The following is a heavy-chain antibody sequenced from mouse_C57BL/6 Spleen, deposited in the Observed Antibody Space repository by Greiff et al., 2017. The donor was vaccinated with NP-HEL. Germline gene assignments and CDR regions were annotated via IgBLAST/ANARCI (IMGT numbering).Heavy chain of an antibody. J-gene: IGHJ3*01. CDR2: IDPSDSET. V-gene: IGHV1-52*01. D-gene: IGHD1-2*01. Sequence: VQLQQPGTELVKPGASVKLSCKASGYTFTSYWMHWVKQRPIQGLEWIGNIDPSDSETHYNQKFKDKATLTVDKSSSTAYMQLSSLTSEDSAVYYCARSRLLEFAYWGQGTLVTVSA. CDR1: GYTFTSYW. CDR3: ARSRLLEFAY.